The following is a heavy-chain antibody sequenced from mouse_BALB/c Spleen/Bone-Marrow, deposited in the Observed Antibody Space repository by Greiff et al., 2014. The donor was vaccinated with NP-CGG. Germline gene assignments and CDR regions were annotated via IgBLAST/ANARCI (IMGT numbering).Heavy chain of an antibody. V-gene: IGHV14-3*02. CDR1: GFNIKDTY. J-gene: IGHJ1*01. CDR3: VYGRDWYFDV. CDR2: IDPANGYT. D-gene: IGHD1-1*01. Sequence: EVQLVESGAELVKPGASVKLSCTASGFNIKDTYMHWVKERPEQGLEWIGRIDPANGYTKYDPKFQGKATITVDTSSNTAYLQLSSLTSEDTAVYYCVYGRDWYFDVWGAGTTVTVSS.